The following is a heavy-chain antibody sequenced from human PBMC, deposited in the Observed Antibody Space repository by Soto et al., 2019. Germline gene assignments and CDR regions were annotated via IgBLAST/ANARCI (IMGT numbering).Heavy chain of an antibody. CDR3: ARGRIMVRGVIIRDSYFDY. Sequence: QVQLQESGPGLVKPSQTLSLTCTVSGGSISSDDYYWSWIRQPPGEGLEWIGYIYYSGSTYYNPSLTGRGPLSLETAKNQFSLKLSSVTVADTAVYYCARGRIMVRGVIIRDSYFDYWGQGTLVTVSS. CDR1: GGSISSDDYY. V-gene: IGHV4-30-4*01. D-gene: IGHD3-10*01. J-gene: IGHJ4*02. CDR2: IYYSGST.